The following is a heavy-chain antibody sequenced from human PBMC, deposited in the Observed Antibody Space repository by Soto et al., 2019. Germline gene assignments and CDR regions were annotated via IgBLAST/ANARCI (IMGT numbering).Heavy chain of an antibody. CDR3: AREYTAWPLAYGLDV. CDR2: IYYDGSNK. V-gene: IGHV3-33*01. D-gene: IGHD2-2*02. J-gene: IGHJ6*02. Sequence: GGSLRLSCVASGFRFTSYGMHWVRQAPGKGLEWVAVIYYDGSNKYYADSVKGRFTISRDNSKNTLDLQMNSLRAGDTAVYYCAREYTAWPLAYGLDVWGQGTTVTVSS. CDR1: GFRFTSYG.